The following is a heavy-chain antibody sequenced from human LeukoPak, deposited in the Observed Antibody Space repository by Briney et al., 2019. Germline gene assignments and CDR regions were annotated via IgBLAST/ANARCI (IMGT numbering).Heavy chain of an antibody. CDR3: TRDPEDFWSGGFLDY. CDR1: GFTLGDYA. J-gene: IGHJ4*02. Sequence: TGGTLRLSCTASGFTLGDYAMSWVRQAPGKGLEWVGFIRSKAYGGTTEYAASVKGRFTISRDDSKSIAYLQMNSLKTEDTAVYYCTRDPEDFWSGGFLDYWGQGTLVTVSS. D-gene: IGHD3-3*01. CDR2: IRSKAYGGTT. V-gene: IGHV3-49*04.